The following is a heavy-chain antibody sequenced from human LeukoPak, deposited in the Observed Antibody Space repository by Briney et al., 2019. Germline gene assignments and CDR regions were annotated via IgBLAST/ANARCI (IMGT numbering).Heavy chain of an antibody. Sequence: ASVTVSCKASGYTFTSYYMHWVRQAPGQGLEWMGIINPSGGSTSYAQKFQGRVTMTRDTSTSTVYMELSSLRSEDTAVYYCRITMVRGAPYYFDYWGQGTLVTVSS. J-gene: IGHJ4*02. V-gene: IGHV1-46*01. D-gene: IGHD3-10*01. CDR1: GYTFTSYY. CDR3: RITMVRGAPYYFDY. CDR2: INPSGGST.